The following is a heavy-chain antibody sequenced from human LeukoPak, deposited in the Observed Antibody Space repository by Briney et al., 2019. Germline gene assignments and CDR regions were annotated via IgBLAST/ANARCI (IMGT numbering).Heavy chain of an antibody. CDR1: GFTFSSYA. V-gene: IGHV3-30-3*01. CDR3: ARDPQDYYGSGSSTT. Sequence: GGSLRLSCAASGFTFSSYAMHWVRQAPGKGLEWVAVISDDGSNKYYADSVKGRFTISRDNSKNTLYLQMNSLRAEDTAVYYCARDPQDYYGSGSSTTGGQGTLVTVSS. CDR2: ISDDGSNK. J-gene: IGHJ4*02. D-gene: IGHD3-10*01.